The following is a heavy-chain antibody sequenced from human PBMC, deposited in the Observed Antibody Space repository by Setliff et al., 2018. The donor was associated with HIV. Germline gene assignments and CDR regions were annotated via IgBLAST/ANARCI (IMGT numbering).Heavy chain of an antibody. CDR1: GGSFSSYA. CDR3: AGGATYYNFWTSPPPIDY. J-gene: IGHJ4*02. Sequence: GASVKVSCKASGGSFSSYAISWVRQAPGQGLEWMGGIIPIFGTAKYAQKFQGRVTITTDESTSTAYMELSSLGSEDTAVYYCAGGATYYNFWTSPPPIDYWGKGTLVTVSS. V-gene: IGHV1-69*05. D-gene: IGHD3-3*01. CDR2: IIPIFGTA.